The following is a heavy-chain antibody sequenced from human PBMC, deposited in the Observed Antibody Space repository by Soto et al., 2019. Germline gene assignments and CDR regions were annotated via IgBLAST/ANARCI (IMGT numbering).Heavy chain of an antibody. CDR1: GGSISSGGYY. J-gene: IGHJ5*02. CDR2: IYYSGST. Sequence: SETLSLTCTVSGGSISSGGYYWSWIRQHPGKGLEWIGYIYYSGSTYYNPSLKSRVTISVDTSKNQFSLKLSSVTAADTAVYNCARDRTNTHDYRGIWFDPWGQGTLVTVSS. CDR3: ARDRTNTHDYRGIWFDP. D-gene: IGHD4-17*01. V-gene: IGHV4-31*03.